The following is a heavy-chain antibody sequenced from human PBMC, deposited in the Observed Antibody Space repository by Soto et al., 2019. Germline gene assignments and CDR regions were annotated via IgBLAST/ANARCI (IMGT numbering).Heavy chain of an antibody. CDR1: GDTFTSYY. J-gene: IGHJ5*02. CDR2: INPHSGST. Sequence: ASVKVSCKAPGDTFTSYYLNWVRQAPGQGLEWMGVINPHSGSTKYAKKFQGRITMTRDTSRSTVYMELSSLRSDDTAIYYCARSSGGNFGIIIEGSNWFDPWGQGTLVTVSS. D-gene: IGHD3-3*01. CDR3: ARSSGGNFGIIIEGSNWFDP. V-gene: IGHV1-46*01.